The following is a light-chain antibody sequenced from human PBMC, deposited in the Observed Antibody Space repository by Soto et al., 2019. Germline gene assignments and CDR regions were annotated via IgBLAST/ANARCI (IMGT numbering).Light chain of an antibody. Sequence: EIVLTQSPATLSLSPGERATLYCRASQNVSSYLAWYQQKPGQAPRLLIYDASNRATGIPARFSGSGSGTDFTLTISSLEPEDFAVYYCQQRSNWPWTFGQGTKVEIK. CDR1: QNVSSY. V-gene: IGKV3-11*01. J-gene: IGKJ1*01. CDR2: DAS. CDR3: QQRSNWPWT.